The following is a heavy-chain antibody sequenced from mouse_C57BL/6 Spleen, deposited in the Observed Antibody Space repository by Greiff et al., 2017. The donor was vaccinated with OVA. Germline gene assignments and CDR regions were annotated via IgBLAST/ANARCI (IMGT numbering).Heavy chain of an antibody. Sequence: ESGPGLVKPSQSLSLTCSVTGYSITSGYYWNWIRQFPGNKLEWMGYISYDGSNNYNPSLKNRITITRDTSTNQFFLKLNSVTTEDTATSNCARGESYWYFDVWGTGTTVTVSS. CDR1: GYSITSGYY. CDR2: ISYDGSN. CDR3: ARGESYWYFDV. J-gene: IGHJ1*03. V-gene: IGHV3-6*01.